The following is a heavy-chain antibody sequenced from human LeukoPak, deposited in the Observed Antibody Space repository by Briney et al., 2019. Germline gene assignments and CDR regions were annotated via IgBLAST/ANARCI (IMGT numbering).Heavy chain of an antibody. Sequence: ASVKVSCKASGYTFTGYYMHWVRQAPGQGLEWMGWINPNSGGTSYARKFQGRVTMTRDTSISTAYMELSRLRSDDTAVYYCARGSVYCGGDCLFDYWGQGTLVTVSS. D-gene: IGHD2-21*02. CDR2: INPNSGGT. CDR1: GYTFTGYY. CDR3: ARGSVYCGGDCLFDY. V-gene: IGHV1-2*02. J-gene: IGHJ4*02.